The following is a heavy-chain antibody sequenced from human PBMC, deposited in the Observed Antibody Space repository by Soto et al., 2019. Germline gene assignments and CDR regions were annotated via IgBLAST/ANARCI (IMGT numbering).Heavy chain of an antibody. D-gene: IGHD2-15*01. CDR2: ISYDGSNK. CDR3: ARGRVVASTVMGW. V-gene: IGHV3-30-3*01. CDR1: GFTFSSYA. J-gene: IGHJ4*02. Sequence: QVQLVESGGGVVQPGRSLRLSCAASGFTFSSYAMHWVRQAPGKGLEWVAVISYDGSNKYYADSVKGRFTISRDNSKNTLYLQMNSRRAEDTAVYYCARGRVVASTVMGWWGQGTLVTVSS.